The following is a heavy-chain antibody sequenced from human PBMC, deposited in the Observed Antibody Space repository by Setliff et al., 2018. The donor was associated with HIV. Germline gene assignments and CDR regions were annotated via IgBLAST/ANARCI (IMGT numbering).Heavy chain of an antibody. J-gene: IGHJ6*03. CDR3: AKDTLPASARGSSMDV. Sequence: GGSLRLSCAASGFTLSDHHMNWIRRAPGKGLEWVSGISWKSGGILYADSVKGRFTISRDNAKNSLYLQINSLRVEDTALYYCAKDTLPASARGSSMDVWGKGTTVTVSS. CDR2: ISWKSGGI. V-gene: IGHV3-9*01. CDR1: GFTLSDHH.